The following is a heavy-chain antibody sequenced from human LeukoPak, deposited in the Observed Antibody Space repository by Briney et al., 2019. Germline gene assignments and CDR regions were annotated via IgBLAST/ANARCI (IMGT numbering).Heavy chain of an antibody. V-gene: IGHV4-59*01. D-gene: IGHD6-6*01. CDR1: GGSISSYY. J-gene: IGHJ2*01. CDR3: ARQISIHWYFDL. Sequence: SETLSHTCTVSGGSISSYYWSWIRQPPGKGLEWIGYIYYSGSTNYNPSLKSRVTISVDTSKNQFSLKLISVTAADTAVYYCARQISIHWYFDLWGRGTLVTVSS. CDR2: IYYSGST.